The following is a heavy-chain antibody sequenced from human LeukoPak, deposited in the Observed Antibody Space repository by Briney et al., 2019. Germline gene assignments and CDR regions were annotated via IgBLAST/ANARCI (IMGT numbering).Heavy chain of an antibody. Sequence: PSETLSLTCTVSGGSISSYYWSWIRQPPGKGLEWIGYIYYSGSTNYNPSLKSRVTIPVDTSENQFSLKLSSVTAADTAVYYCAGASYDSSGVHWGQGTLVTVSS. CDR3: AGASYDSSGVH. J-gene: IGHJ4*02. CDR1: GGSISSYY. CDR2: IYYSGST. D-gene: IGHD3-22*01. V-gene: IGHV4-59*01.